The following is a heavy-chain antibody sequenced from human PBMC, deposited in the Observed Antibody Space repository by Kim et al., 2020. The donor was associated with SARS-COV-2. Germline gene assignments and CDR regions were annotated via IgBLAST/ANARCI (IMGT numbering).Heavy chain of an antibody. J-gene: IGHJ4*02. CDR2: GGT. D-gene: IGHD4-17*01. CDR3: AGTTVSGGY. V-gene: IGHV4-39*01. Sequence: GGTSYHPPLKGRVTLSVDTSKNQFSRKLSSVTAADTAVYYCAGTTVSGGYWGQGTLVTVSS.